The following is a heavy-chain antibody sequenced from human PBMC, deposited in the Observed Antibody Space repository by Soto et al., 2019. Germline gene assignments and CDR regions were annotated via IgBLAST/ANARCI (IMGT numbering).Heavy chain of an antibody. Sequence: PGGSLRLSCAAYGFTVSNKYFSWVRQAPGKGLEWVSVIYSDGRTFYADSVKGRFTISRDSSKNTLFLQMNSLRAEDTAVYYCERDDTSGAFDYWCQATLVNVSS. V-gene: IGHV3-53*05. CDR3: ERDDTSGAFDY. J-gene: IGHJ4*02. D-gene: IGHD3-10*01. CDR1: GFTVSNKY. CDR2: IYSDGRT.